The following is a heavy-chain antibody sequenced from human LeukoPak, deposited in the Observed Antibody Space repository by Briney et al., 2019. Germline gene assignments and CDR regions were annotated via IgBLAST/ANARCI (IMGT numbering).Heavy chain of an antibody. D-gene: IGHD3-22*01. CDR3: ARGDWLSGYYYLLDY. V-gene: IGHV4-34*01. CDR2: INHIGTT. CDR1: GFTFSSYW. Sequence: GSLRLSCAASGFTFSSYWMSWVRQAPGKGLEWIGEINHIGTTKFNPSLKSRITISVDTSKNQFSLKLSSVTAADTAVYYCARGDWLSGYYYLLDYWGQGTLVTVSS. J-gene: IGHJ4*02.